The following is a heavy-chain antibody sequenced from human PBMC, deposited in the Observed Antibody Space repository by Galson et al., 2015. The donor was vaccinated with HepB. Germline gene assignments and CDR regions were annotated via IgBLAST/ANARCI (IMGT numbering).Heavy chain of an antibody. CDR2: IKSKTDGGTT. CDR1: GFTFSNAW. Sequence: SLRLSCAASGFTFSNAWMSWVRQAPGKGLEWVGRIKSKTDGGTTDYAAPVKGRFTISRDDSKNTLYLQMNSLKTEDTAVYYCTEIGSWRFGEKTTGGYRGMDVWGQGTTVTVSS. V-gene: IGHV3-15*01. J-gene: IGHJ6*02. D-gene: IGHD3-10*01. CDR3: TEIGSWRFGEKTTGGYRGMDV.